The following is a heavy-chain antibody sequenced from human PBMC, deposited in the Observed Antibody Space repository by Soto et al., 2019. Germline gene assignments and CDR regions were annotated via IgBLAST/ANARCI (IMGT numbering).Heavy chain of an antibody. CDR1: GFTFSGYS. Sequence: GWSLRLSCKASGFTFSGYSMDLVRQAPGKGLEWIAYISGGGVPVYYADSVKGRFTISRDNAKNSLYLQMNHLRDEDTAIYYCVRGRANYYFDFWGKGALVTVSS. CDR2: ISGGGVPV. CDR3: VRGRANYYFDF. D-gene: IGHD1-1*01. V-gene: IGHV3-48*02. J-gene: IGHJ4*02.